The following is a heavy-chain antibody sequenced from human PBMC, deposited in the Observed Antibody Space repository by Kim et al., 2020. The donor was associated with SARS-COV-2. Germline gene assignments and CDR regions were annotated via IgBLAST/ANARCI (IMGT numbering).Heavy chain of an antibody. CDR2: IKQDGSEK. CDR3: ARDGLGGVRSTSWGYYYYYGMDV. V-gene: IGHV3-7*03. CDR1: GFTFSSYW. D-gene: IGHD3-10*01. J-gene: IGHJ6*02. Sequence: GGSLRLSCAASGFTFSSYWMSWVRQAPGKGLEWVANIKQDGSEKYYVDSVKGRFTISRDNAKNSLYLQMNSLRAEDTAVYYCARDGLGGVRSTSWGYYYYYGMDVWGQGTTVTVS.